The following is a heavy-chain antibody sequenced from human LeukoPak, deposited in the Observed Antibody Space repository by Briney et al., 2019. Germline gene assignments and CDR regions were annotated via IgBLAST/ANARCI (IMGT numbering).Heavy chain of an antibody. CDR2: ISDSGDGT. Sequence: QTGGSLRLSCAGSGFTFRSYAMSWVRQSPVKGLEWVSAISDSGDGTYYADSVKARFTISRDNSKNTLSLQMNRLTAEDTAVYYCAKGVYAGYSYGLDSWGQGTLVTVSS. CDR3: AKGVYAGYSYGLDS. D-gene: IGHD5-18*01. J-gene: IGHJ4*02. V-gene: IGHV3-23*01. CDR1: GFTFRSYA.